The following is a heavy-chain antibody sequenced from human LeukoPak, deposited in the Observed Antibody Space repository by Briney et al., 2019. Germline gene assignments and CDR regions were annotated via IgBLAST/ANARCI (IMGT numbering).Heavy chain of an antibody. J-gene: IGHJ4*02. Sequence: SETLSLTCTVSGGSISSGSYYWGWIRQPPGKGLEWLGSIYYSGSTYYNPSLKSRVTIFVDTSKNQFSLKLSSVTAADTAVYYCARYYYGSYYFDYWGQGTLVTVSS. CDR2: IYYSGST. V-gene: IGHV4-39*01. CDR1: GGSISSGSYY. CDR3: ARYYYGSYYFDY. D-gene: IGHD3-10*01.